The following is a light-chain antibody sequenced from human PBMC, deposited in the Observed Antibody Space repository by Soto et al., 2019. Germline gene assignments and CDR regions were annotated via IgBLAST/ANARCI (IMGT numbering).Light chain of an antibody. CDR3: ATWDDSLNGYV. CDR1: NSNIGSNT. Sequence: SVLTQTPSASATPGQRVTISCSGTNSNIGSNTIAWYQQLPGTAPKRLIHSNNQRPSGVPDRFSASESGTSASLAISGLQSEDEADYYCATWDDSLNGYVFGTGTKVTVL. CDR2: SNN. V-gene: IGLV1-44*01. J-gene: IGLJ1*01.